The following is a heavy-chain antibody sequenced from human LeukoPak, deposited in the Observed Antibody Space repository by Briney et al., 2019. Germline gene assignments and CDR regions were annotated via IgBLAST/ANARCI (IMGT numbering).Heavy chain of an antibody. CDR3: ARNSSVDTAMARGYFDY. V-gene: IGHV4-34*01. D-gene: IGHD5-18*01. CDR1: GGSFSGYY. Sequence: PSETLSLTCAVYGGSFSGYYWSWIRQPPGKGLEWIGGIYHSGSTYYNPSLKSRVTISVDTSKNQFSLKLSSVTAADTAVYYCARNSSVDTAMARGYFDYWGQGTLVTVSS. J-gene: IGHJ4*02. CDR2: IYHSGST.